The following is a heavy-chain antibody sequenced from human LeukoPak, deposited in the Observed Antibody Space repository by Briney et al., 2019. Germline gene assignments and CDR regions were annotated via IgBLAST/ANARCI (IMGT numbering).Heavy chain of an antibody. CDR1: GFTFSSYG. V-gene: IGHV3-23*01. Sequence: GGTLRLSCAASGFTFSSYGMSWVRQAPGKGLEWVSAISGSGGSTYYADSVKGRFTISRDNSKNTLYLQMNSLRAEDTAVYYCAGSLGYCTSNACYLKYWGQGTLVTVSS. D-gene: IGHD2-2*01. CDR3: AGSLGYCTSNACYLKY. J-gene: IGHJ4*02. CDR2: ISGSGGST.